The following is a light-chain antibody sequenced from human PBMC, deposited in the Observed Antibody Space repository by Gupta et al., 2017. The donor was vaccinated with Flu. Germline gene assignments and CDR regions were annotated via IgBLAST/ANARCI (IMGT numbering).Light chain of an antibody. CDR1: QPISSS. CDR3: QQYDDWPS. CDR2: DAS. Sequence: SLATLSVYPGERVILSCRASQPISSSLAWYQQKPGQPPRLLIYDASTRATDIPGRFSGSGSGTEFTLTISSLQSDDYALYFCQQYDDWPSFGGGTTVGIK. V-gene: IGKV3-15*01. J-gene: IGKJ4*01.